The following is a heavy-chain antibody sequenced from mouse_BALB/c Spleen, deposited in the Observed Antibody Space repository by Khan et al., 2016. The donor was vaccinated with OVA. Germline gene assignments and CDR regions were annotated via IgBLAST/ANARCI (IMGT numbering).Heavy chain of an antibody. Sequence: EVELVESGGDLVKPGGSLKLSCAAPGFTFSNYGMSWVRQTPDKRLEWVATISSDGTYTYYPDSVKGRFTISRNNAKNTLYLQMSSLKSEDTAMYCCTSQLSGSFAYWGQGTLVTVSA. CDR2: ISSDGTYT. CDR3: TSQLSGSFAY. D-gene: IGHD1-3*01. V-gene: IGHV5-6*01. CDR1: GFTFSNYG. J-gene: IGHJ3*01.